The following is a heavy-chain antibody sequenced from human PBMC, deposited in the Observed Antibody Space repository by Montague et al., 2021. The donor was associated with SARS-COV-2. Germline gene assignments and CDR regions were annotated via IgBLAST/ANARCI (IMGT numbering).Heavy chain of an antibody. CDR1: GFTFSSYS. CDR3: ARDQQLVLGYYYGMDV. V-gene: IGHV3-21*01. D-gene: IGHD6-13*01. J-gene: IGHJ6*02. Sequence: SLRLSCAASGFTFSSYSMNWVRQAPGKGLEWVSSISSSSSYIYYADSVKGRFTISRDNAKNSLYLQMNSLRAEDTAVYYRARDQQLVLGYYYGMDVWGQGTTVTVSS. CDR2: ISSSSSYI.